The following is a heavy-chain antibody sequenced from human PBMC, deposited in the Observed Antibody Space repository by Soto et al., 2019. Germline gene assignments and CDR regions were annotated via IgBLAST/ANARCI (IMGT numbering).Heavy chain of an antibody. CDR2: IYPYDSET. V-gene: IGHV5-51*01. CDR1: GYSFTHYW. J-gene: IGHJ5*02. CDR3: ARNRYCSGGSCRNWFDP. D-gene: IGHD2-15*01. Sequence: PGESLKISCKGSGYSFTHYWIGWVRQMPGKGLEWMGLIYPYDSETRYSPSFQGQVTMTRDTSVSTAYMELSRLRSDDTAVYYCARNRYCSGGSCRNWFDPWGQGTLVTVSS.